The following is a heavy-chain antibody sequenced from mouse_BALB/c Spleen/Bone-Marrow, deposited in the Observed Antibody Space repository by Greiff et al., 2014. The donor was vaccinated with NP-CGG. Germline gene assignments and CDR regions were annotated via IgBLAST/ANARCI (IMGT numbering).Heavy chain of an antibody. D-gene: IGHD1-1*01. CDR2: IWGGGIT. J-gene: IGHJ2*01. Sequence: QVQLQQSGPGLVAPSQSLSITCTVSGSSFTDYGVSWIRQPPGKGLEWLGVIWGGGITYYNSTLKSRLSISKDNSKSQVFLKMNSLQTDDTAMYYCAKHDTTVVLDYWGQGTTLTVSS. CDR1: GSSFTDYG. V-gene: IGHV2-6-5*01. CDR3: AKHDTTVVLDY.